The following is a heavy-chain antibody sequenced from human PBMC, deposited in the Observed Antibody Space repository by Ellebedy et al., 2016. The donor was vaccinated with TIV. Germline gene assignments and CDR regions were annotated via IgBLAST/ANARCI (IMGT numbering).Heavy chain of an antibody. Sequence: AASVKVSCKASGYTFTSYGISWVRQAPGQGLEWMGWISAYNGNTNYAQKLQGRVTMTTDKSTSTVYMELRSLRSDDTAVYYCARDRGSYAFDFWGQGTLVTVSS. CDR2: ISAYNGNT. CDR1: GYTFTSYG. D-gene: IGHD1-26*01. V-gene: IGHV1-18*01. CDR3: ARDRGSYAFDF. J-gene: IGHJ4*02.